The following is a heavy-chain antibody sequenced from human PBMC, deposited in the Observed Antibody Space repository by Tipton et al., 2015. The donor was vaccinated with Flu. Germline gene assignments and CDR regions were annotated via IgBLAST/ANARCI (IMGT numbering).Heavy chain of an antibody. CDR1: DGSISSRRYH. J-gene: IGHJ5*02. D-gene: IGHD1-1*01. Sequence: TLSLTCTVSDGSISSRRYHWSWIRQHPGKGLEWIGYIYHTGDTYYNPSLKSRVTISIDTSKNQFSLELSSVTAADTAVYYCARVHIATTGPWFDPWGQGTLVTASS. CDR2: IYHTGDT. CDR3: ARVHIATTGPWFDP. V-gene: IGHV4-31*03.